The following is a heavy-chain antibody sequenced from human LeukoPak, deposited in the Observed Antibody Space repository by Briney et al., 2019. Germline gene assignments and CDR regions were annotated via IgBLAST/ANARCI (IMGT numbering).Heavy chain of an antibody. Sequence: KAGGSLRLSCVDSGFTFTNAWMSWVRQAPGKGLEWIGRIKSKTDGETTNYAEPVRGRFTISRDDSKSAVYLQMNSLKIEDTAVYYWTTDLGTYYHGSQRLIPIDYWGQGTLVTVSS. CDR3: TTDLGTYYHGSQRLIPIDY. CDR2: IKSKTDGETT. J-gene: IGHJ4*02. D-gene: IGHD3-10*01. V-gene: IGHV3-15*01. CDR1: GFTFTNAW.